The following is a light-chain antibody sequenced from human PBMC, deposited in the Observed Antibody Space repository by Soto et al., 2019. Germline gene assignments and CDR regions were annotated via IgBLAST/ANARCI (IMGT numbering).Light chain of an antibody. CDR1: SSDVGGYNY. CDR3: SSYTSSSTRV. Sequence: QSALTQPASVSGSPGQAITISCTGTSSDVGGYNYVSWYQQHPGKAPKLMIYDVSNRPSGVSNRCSGSKSGNTASLTISGLQAQDEGEYYGSSYTSSSTRVFGGGTKLTVL. V-gene: IGLV2-14*01. J-gene: IGLJ2*01. CDR2: DVS.